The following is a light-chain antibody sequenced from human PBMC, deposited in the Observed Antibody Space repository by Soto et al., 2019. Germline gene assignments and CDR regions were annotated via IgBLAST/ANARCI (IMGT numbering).Light chain of an antibody. J-gene: IGKJ4*01. CDR1: QGVRYNY. Sequence: EILLTQSPGTLSLSPSETATLSCRASQGVRYNYLAWYQQRPGRPPRLLIYAAASRASGIPDRFSGSVSGTDFTLTIRSLEPEDFAVYFCQQYGTSPVTFGGGTKVEI. CDR2: AAA. CDR3: QQYGTSPVT. V-gene: IGKV3-20*01.